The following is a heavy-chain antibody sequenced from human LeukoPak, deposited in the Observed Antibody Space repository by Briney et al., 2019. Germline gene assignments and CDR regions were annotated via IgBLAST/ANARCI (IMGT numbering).Heavy chain of an antibody. CDR1: GGSISTYY. D-gene: IGHD6-6*01. V-gene: IGHV4-4*07. J-gene: IGHJ5*02. CDR3: ARLSSLANIAARGRTWFDT. Sequence: SETLSLTCTVSGGSISTYYWSWIRQPAGKGLEWIGRIYATGSTNYSPSLKSRVTISVDTSKNQFSLKLSSVTAADTAVYYCARLSSLANIAARGRTWFDTWGQGSLVTVSS. CDR2: IYATGST.